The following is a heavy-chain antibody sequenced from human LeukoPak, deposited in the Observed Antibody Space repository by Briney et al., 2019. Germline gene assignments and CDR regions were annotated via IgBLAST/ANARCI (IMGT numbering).Heavy chain of an antibody. V-gene: IGHV4-34*01. Sequence: SETLSLTCAVYGGSFSGYYWSWIRQPPGKGLEWIGEINHSGSTNYNPSLKSRVTISVDTSKNQFSLKLSSVTAADTALYYCARGRYYYGSGSYPYWGQGTLVTVSS. CDR1: GGSFSGYY. CDR3: ARGRYYYGSGSYPY. D-gene: IGHD3-10*01. CDR2: INHSGST. J-gene: IGHJ4*02.